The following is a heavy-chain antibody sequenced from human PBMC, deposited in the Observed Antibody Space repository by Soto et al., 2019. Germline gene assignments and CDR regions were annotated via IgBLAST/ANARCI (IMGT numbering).Heavy chain of an antibody. CDR2: INPNSGGT. Sequence: ASLKVSCKASGYTFTGYYMHWVRQAPGQGLEWMGWINPNSGGTNYAQKFQGWVTMTRDTSISTAYMELSRLRSDDTAVYYCAVTYYYDSSGYFPGAFDIWGQGTMVTVSS. V-gene: IGHV1-2*04. CDR3: AVTYYYDSSGYFPGAFDI. J-gene: IGHJ3*02. CDR1: GYTFTGYY. D-gene: IGHD3-22*01.